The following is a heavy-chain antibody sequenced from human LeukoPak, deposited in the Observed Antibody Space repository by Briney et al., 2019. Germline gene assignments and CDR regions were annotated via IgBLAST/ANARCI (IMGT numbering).Heavy chain of an antibody. CDR2: ISSSSSTI. V-gene: IGHV3-48*02. J-gene: IGHJ4*02. Sequence: PGGSLRLSCAASGFSFSTYTMNWVRQAPGKGLDWVSYISSSSSTIYYADSVKGRFTISRDNANNSLYLQINSLRDEDTAVYYCARNPGGIGDYWGQGTLVTVSS. CDR3: ARNPGGIGDY. CDR1: GFSFSTYT. D-gene: IGHD4-23*01.